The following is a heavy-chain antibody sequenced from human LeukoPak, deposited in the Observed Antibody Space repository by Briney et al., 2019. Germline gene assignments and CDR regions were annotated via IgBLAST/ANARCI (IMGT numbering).Heavy chain of an antibody. CDR1: GFTFSSYS. D-gene: IGHD5-18*01. J-gene: IGHJ4*02. CDR3: AREVGYSYGSQTIDY. V-gene: IGHV3-21*01. CDR2: ISSSSKYI. Sequence: GGSLRLSCAASGFTFSSYSMNWVRQAPGERLEWVSSISSSSKYIYYADSVKGRFTIPRDNAKNSLYLQMNSVRAEDTAVYYCAREVGYSYGSQTIDYWGQGTRVTVSS.